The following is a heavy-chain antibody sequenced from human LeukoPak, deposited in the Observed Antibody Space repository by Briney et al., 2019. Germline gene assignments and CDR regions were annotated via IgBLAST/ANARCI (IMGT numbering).Heavy chain of an antibody. CDR1: GFTFSSYA. J-gene: IGHJ4*02. D-gene: IGHD5-12*01. Sequence: PGGSLRLSCAASGFTFSSYAMHWVRQAPGKGLEWVAVISFDGSNEYYADSVKGRFTIPRDNSKNTVYLQVNSLRAEDAAMYYCARGHRARASDFDYWGQGTLVTVSS. CDR3: ARGHRARASDFDY. CDR2: ISFDGSNE. V-gene: IGHV3-30-3*01.